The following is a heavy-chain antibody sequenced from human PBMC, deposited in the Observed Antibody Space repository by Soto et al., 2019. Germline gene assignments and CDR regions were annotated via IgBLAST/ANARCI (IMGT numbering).Heavy chain of an antibody. CDR1: GFTFSSYD. D-gene: IGHD6-13*01. CDR3: ARFGVGQLYDY. J-gene: IGHJ4*02. V-gene: IGHV3-13*04. Sequence: EVQLVESGGGLVQPGGSLRLSCAASGFTFSSYDMHWVRQATGKGLEWVSAIGTAGDTYYPGSVKGRFTISRENAKNSLYLQMNSLRAGDMAVYYCARFGVGQLYDYWGQGTLVTVSS. CDR2: IGTAGDT.